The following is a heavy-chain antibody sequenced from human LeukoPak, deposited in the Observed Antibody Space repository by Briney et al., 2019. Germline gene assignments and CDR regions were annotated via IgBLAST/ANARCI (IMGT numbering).Heavy chain of an antibody. D-gene: IGHD2-2*01. J-gene: IGHJ5*02. CDR2: IYYSGST. CDR1: GGSISSGGYY. Sequence: SETLSLTCTVSGGSISSGGYYWSWIRQPPGKGLEWIGYIYYSGSTNYNPSLKSRVTISVDTSKNQFSLKLSSVTAADTAVYYCARAGVPGGPENWFDPWGQGTLVTVSS. V-gene: IGHV4-61*08. CDR3: ARAGVPGGPENWFDP.